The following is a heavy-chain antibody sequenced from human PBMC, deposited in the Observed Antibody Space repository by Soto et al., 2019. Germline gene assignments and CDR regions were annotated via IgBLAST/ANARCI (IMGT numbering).Heavy chain of an antibody. CDR3: ARDTIWTSTWNYARLNYLDP. D-gene: IGHD3-3*01. CDR2: IHTAKGNT. J-gene: IGHJ5*02. Sequence: GXAVKVSCKASGYSFTNNVIHWLRQAPGQTLEWMGWIHTAKGNTKYSQKFEARVTLTRDAAASTAYMELNSLRSDDTAVYYCARDTIWTSTWNYARLNYLDPWGQGTLVTVSS. V-gene: IGHV1-3*04. CDR1: GYSFTNNV.